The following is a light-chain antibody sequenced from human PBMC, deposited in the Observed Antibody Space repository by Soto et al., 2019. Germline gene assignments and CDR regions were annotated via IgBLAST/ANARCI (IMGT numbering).Light chain of an antibody. CDR2: RSY. Sequence: QSVLTQPPTASGTPGQKVTISCSGSWSNIGRNYVYWYQQVPGTAPKLLIYRSYQRPSGVPDRFSGSKYGTSASLAISGLRSEDEADYYCVAWDNSMSGGVFGGGTQLTVL. V-gene: IGLV1-47*01. CDR3: VAWDNSMSGGV. J-gene: IGLJ7*01. CDR1: WSNIGRNY.